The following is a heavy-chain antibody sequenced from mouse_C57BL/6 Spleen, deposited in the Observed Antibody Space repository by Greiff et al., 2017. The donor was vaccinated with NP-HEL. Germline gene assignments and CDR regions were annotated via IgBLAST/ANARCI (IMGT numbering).Heavy chain of an antibody. CDR1: GFTFSSYA. V-gene: IGHV5-4*01. J-gene: IGHJ1*03. Sequence: EVHLVESGGGLVKPGGSLKLSCAASGFTFSSYAMSWVRQTPEKRLEWVATISDGGSYTYYPDNVKGRFTISRDNAKNNLYLQMSHLKSEDTAMYYCARDRTLYYGSSYGYFDVWGTGTTVTVSS. CDR3: ARDRTLYYGSSYGYFDV. D-gene: IGHD1-1*01. CDR2: ISDGGSYT.